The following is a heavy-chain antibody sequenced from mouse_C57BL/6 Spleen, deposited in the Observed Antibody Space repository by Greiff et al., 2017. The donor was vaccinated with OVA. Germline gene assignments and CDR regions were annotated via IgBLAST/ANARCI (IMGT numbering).Heavy chain of an antibody. J-gene: IGHJ4*01. CDR1: GFSLTSYG. D-gene: IGHD4-1*01. V-gene: IGHV2-2*01. Sequence: QVQLQQSGPGLVQPSQSLSITCTVSGFSLTSYGVHWVRQSPGKGLEWLGVIWSGGSTDYNAAFISRLSISKDNSKSQVFFKMNSLQADDTAIYYCARKNWDLYAMDYWGQGTSVTVSS. CDR3: ARKNWDLYAMDY. CDR2: IWSGGST.